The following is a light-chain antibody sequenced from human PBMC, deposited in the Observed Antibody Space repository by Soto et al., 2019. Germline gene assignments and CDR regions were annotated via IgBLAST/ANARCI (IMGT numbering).Light chain of an antibody. CDR2: GNS. CDR3: QSYDSSHVV. J-gene: IGLJ2*01. CDR1: SSNIGAGFD. Sequence: QSVLTQPPSVSGAPGQRVSISCNGSSSNIGAGFDVHWYQQLPGTAPKLLIHGNSNRPSGVPDRFSGSKSGTSASLAITGLQAEDEADYYCQSYDSSHVVFGGGTKLTVL. V-gene: IGLV1-40*01.